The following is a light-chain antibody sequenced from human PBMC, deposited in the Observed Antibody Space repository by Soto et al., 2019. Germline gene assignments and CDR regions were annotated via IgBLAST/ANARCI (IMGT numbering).Light chain of an antibody. CDR3: QQSYSTPRT. V-gene: IGKV1-39*01. CDR2: AAS. Sequence: DIQITQSPSSLSASVGDRVTITCRASQSISSYLNWYQQKPGKAPKLLIYAASSLQSGVPSRFSGSGSGTDFTLTISSLRPEDFATYYCQQSYSTPRTFGQGTRLEIK. CDR1: QSISSY. J-gene: IGKJ5*01.